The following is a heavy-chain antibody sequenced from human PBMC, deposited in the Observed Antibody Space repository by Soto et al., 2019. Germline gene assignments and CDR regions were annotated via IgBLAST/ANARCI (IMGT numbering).Heavy chain of an antibody. CDR3: ASRRTYCYWYFDY. Sequence: SETMSLTCTVSGGSISSHYWSWIRQSPGKGMEWIGNIDYSGSTNYNPSLKSRVTISVDTSKKQFSLKLRSVTGADTAVYYCASRRTYCYWYFDYWGQGTRVTGS. J-gene: IGHJ4*02. V-gene: IGHV4-59*11. D-gene: IGHD3-16*02. CDR1: GGSISSHY. CDR2: IDYSGST.